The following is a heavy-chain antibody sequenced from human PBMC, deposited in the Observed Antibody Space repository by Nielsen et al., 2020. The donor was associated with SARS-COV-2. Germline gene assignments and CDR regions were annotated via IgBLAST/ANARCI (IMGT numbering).Heavy chain of an antibody. Sequence: GESLKISCAASGFTVSSNYMSWVRQAPGKGLEWVSAISGSGGSTYYADSVKGRFTISRDNSKNTLYLQMNSLRAEDTAVYYCAKNLHDFWSGYRYRSYYFDYWGQGTLVTVSS. J-gene: IGHJ4*02. CDR1: GFTVSSNY. D-gene: IGHD3-3*01. CDR2: ISGSGGST. CDR3: AKNLHDFWSGYRYRSYYFDY. V-gene: IGHV3-23*01.